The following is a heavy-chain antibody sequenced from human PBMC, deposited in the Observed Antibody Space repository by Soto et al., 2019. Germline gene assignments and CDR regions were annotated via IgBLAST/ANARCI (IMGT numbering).Heavy chain of an antibody. D-gene: IGHD2-2*01. Sequence: QVQLRQWGAGLLKPSETLSLTCAVYGGSFSGYYWSWIRQPPGKGLEWIGEINHSGSTNYNPSLKIRVTISVDTSKNQFSLKLSSVTAADTAVYYCARTLMLVVVPAAPGYYGMDVWGQGTTVTVSS. CDR1: GGSFSGYY. J-gene: IGHJ6*02. V-gene: IGHV4-34*01. CDR2: INHSGST. CDR3: ARTLMLVVVPAAPGYYGMDV.